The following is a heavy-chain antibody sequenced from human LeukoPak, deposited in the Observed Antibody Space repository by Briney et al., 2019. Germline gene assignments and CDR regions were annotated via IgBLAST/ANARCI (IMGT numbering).Heavy chain of an antibody. CDR1: GFTFSDYY. CDR2: ISSSGSTI. CDR3: ARDLRNYYGSGSFPPLFDP. Sequence: PGGSLRLSCAASGFTFSDYYMSWIRQAPGKGLEWVSYISSSGSTIYYADSVKGRFTISRDNAKNSLYLQMNSLRAEDTAVYHCARDLRNYYGSGSFPPLFDPWGQGTLVTVSS. V-gene: IGHV3-11*04. J-gene: IGHJ5*02. D-gene: IGHD3-10*01.